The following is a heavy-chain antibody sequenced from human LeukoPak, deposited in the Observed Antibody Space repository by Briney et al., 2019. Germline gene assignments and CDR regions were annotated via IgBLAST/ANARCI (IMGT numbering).Heavy chain of an antibody. D-gene: IGHD2-2*01. CDR1: GFSLSSYW. CDR3: ARDIVVKTAAPLFEY. Sequence: PGGSLRLSCAVSGFSLSSYWMSWLRQAQGKELEWVANIKQDGSEKYYVDSVKGRFTISRDNAKNSLYLQMNSLRAEDTAVYYCARDIVVKTAAPLFEYWGKEPLVPVP. J-gene: IGHJ4*02. CDR2: IKQDGSEK. V-gene: IGHV3-7*03.